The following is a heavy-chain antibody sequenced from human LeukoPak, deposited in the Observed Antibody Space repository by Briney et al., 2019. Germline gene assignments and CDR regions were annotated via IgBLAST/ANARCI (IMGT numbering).Heavy chain of an antibody. V-gene: IGHV1-18*01. D-gene: IGHD5-18*01. J-gene: IGHJ4*02. CDR1: GCTFSIYG. CDR2: ISAYNGNT. Sequence: GASVNVSCKASGCTFSIYGVSWVRQAPGQGLDWVAWISAYNGNTNYAQKFQGRVTMTTDTSTSTAYMELRSLRSDDTAVYYCARGGCSYGYMGYFDYWGQGTLVTVSS. CDR3: ARGGCSYGYMGYFDY.